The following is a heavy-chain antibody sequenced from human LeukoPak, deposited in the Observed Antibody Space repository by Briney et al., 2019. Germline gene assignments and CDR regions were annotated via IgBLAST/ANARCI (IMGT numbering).Heavy chain of an antibody. D-gene: IGHD3-22*01. CDR3: ARGRVVGNSSVYYPPYYFDY. Sequence: SETLSLTCAVYGGSFSGYYWSWIRQPPGKGLEWIGEINHSGSTNYNPSLKSRVTISVDTSKNQFSLKLSSVTAADTAVYYCARGRVVGNSSVYYPPYYFDYWGQGTLVTVSS. J-gene: IGHJ4*02. V-gene: IGHV4-34*01. CDR2: INHSGST. CDR1: GGSFSGYY.